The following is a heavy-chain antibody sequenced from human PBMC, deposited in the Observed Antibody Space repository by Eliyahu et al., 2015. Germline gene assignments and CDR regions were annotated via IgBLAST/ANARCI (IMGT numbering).Heavy chain of an antibody. J-gene: IGHJ4*02. CDR3: ARGPRSLKIGGVIVKPSFDY. Sequence: QVQLQQWGAGLLKPSETLSLTCAVYGGSFSGYYWSWIRQPPGKGLEWIGEINHSGSTNYNPSLKSRVTISVDTSKNQFSLKLSSVTAADTAVYYCARGPRSLKIGGVIVKPSFDYWGQGTLVTVSS. V-gene: IGHV4-34*01. D-gene: IGHD3-16*02. CDR1: GGSFSGYY. CDR2: INHSGST.